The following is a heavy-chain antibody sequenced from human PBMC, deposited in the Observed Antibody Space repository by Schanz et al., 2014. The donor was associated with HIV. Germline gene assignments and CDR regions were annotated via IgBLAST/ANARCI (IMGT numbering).Heavy chain of an antibody. CDR2: ISYDGSNK. D-gene: IGHD6-19*01. V-gene: IGHV3-30*18. CDR1: GFTFSSYG. CDR3: AKDLGSSGWYENYYGMDV. J-gene: IGHJ6*02. Sequence: MQLVESGGGFVQPGGALRLSCVASGFTFSSYGMHWVRQAPGKGLEWVAVISYDGSNKYYADSVKGRFTISRDNSKNTLYLQMNSLRAEDTAVYYCAKDLGSSGWYENYYGMDVWGQGTTVTVSS.